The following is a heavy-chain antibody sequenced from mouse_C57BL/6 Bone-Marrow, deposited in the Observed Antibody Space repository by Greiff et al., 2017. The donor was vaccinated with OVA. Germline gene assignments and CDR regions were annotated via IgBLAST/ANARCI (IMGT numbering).Heavy chain of an antibody. Sequence: QVQLQQSGAELVRPGASVTLSCKASGYTFTDYEMHWVKQTPVHGLEWIGAIDPETGGTAYNQKFKGKATLTADKSSSTAYMELRSLTSEDSAVYYCSYGSSLDYWGQGTTLTVSS. CDR2: IDPETGGT. CDR3: SYGSSLDY. J-gene: IGHJ2*01. CDR1: GYTFTDYE. V-gene: IGHV1-15*01. D-gene: IGHD1-1*01.